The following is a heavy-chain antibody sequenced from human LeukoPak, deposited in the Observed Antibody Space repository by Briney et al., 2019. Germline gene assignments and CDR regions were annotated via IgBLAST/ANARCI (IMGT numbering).Heavy chain of an antibody. CDR3: TRGAGWLIDY. Sequence: SETLSLTCTVSGGSISSGSYYWSWIRQPPGKGLEWIGYFHNSGTSTYNPSLKSRVTISADTSKNQFSLKLNSLTTADTAVYYCTRGAGWLIDYWGQGILVTVSS. J-gene: IGHJ4*02. D-gene: IGHD3-16*01. CDR2: FHNSGTS. V-gene: IGHV4-61*01. CDR1: GGSISSGSYY.